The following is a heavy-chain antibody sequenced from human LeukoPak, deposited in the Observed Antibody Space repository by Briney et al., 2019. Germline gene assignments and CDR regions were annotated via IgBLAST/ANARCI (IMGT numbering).Heavy chain of an antibody. J-gene: IGHJ4*02. CDR2: INHSGST. Sequence: SETLSLTCAVYGGSFSGYYWSWIRQPPGKGLEWIGEINHSGSTNYNPSLKSRVTISVDTSRNQFSLKLSSVTAADTAVYYCARSITIFGVVTRYFDYWGQGTLVTVSS. V-gene: IGHV4-34*01. CDR3: ARSITIFGVVTRYFDY. CDR1: GGSFSGYY. D-gene: IGHD3-3*01.